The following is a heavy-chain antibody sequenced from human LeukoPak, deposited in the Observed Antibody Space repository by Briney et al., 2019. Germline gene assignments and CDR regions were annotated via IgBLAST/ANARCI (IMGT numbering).Heavy chain of an antibody. J-gene: IGHJ4*02. CDR3: ARHDVAVAAPWDY. CDR1: GGSFSGYY. Sequence: SETLSLTCAVYGGSFSGYYWSWIRQPPGKGLEWIGEINHSGSTNYNPSLKSRVTISVDTSKNQFSLKLSSVTAADTAVYYCARHDVAVAAPWDYWGQGTLVTVSS. V-gene: IGHV4-34*01. D-gene: IGHD6-19*01. CDR2: INHSGST.